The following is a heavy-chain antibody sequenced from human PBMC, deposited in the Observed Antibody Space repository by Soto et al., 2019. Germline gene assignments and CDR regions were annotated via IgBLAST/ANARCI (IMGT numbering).Heavy chain of an antibody. CDR3: ARDTPPTDY. J-gene: IGHJ4*02. Sequence: QVQLVQSGAEVKKPGASVKVSCKTSGYTFTSYHISWVRQAPGQGLEWMGWISAYNTNTNYAQKFQGRVTMTTDTLTSTAYMELRILRSDDTAVCYCARDTPPTDYWGQGTLVTVSS. V-gene: IGHV1-18*01. CDR1: GYTFTSYH. CDR2: ISAYNTNT.